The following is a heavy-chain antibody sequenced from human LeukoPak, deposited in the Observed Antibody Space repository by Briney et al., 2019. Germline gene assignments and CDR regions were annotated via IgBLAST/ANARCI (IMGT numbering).Heavy chain of an antibody. Sequence: AGGSLRLSCAASGFTFSNAWMSWVRQAPGKGLEWVGRIRSQTGGGTTDYAAPVKGRFTISRDDSKNTLYLQMNSLKTEDTAVYYCTTSFWSGYYNGRYWGQGTLVTVSS. D-gene: IGHD3-3*01. J-gene: IGHJ4*02. CDR1: GFTFSNAW. CDR2: IRSQTGGGTT. V-gene: IGHV3-15*01. CDR3: TTSFWSGYYNGRY.